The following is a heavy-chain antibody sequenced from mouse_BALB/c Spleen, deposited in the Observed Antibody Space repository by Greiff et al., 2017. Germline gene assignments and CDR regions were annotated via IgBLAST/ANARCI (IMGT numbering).Heavy chain of an antibody. J-gene: IGHJ4*01. Sequence: LVKTGASVKISCKASGYSFTGYYMHWVKQSHGKSLEWIGYISCYNGATSYNQKFKGKATFTVDTSSSTAYMQFNSLTSEDSAVYYCAREGVAGTSAMDYWGQGTSVTVSS. D-gene: IGHD1-1*02. V-gene: IGHV1S34*01. CDR1: GYSFTGYY. CDR3: AREGVAGTSAMDY. CDR2: ISCYNGAT.